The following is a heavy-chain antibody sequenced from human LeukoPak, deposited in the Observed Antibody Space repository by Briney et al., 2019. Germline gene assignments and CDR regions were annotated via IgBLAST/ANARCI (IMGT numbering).Heavy chain of an antibody. CDR1: GFTFSSYS. CDR3: ASGIAVARTIDY. V-gene: IGHV3-21*01. Sequence: PGGSLRLSCAASGFTFSSYSMNWVRQAPGKGLEWVSSISSSSSYIYYADSVKGRFTISRDNAKNSLYLQMNSLRAEDTAVYYCASGIAVARTIDYWGQGTLVTVCS. J-gene: IGHJ4*02. D-gene: IGHD6-19*01. CDR2: ISSSSSYI.